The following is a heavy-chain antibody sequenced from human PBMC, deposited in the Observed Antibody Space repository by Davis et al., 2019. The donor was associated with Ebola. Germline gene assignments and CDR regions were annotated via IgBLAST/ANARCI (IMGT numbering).Heavy chain of an antibody. CDR2: IRSKANSYAT. CDR3: TTRDSSSHSADY. V-gene: IGHV3-73*01. CDR1: GFTFSSYS. Sequence: GESLKISCAASGFTFSSYSMNWVRQASGKGLEWVGRIRSKANSYATAYAASVKGRFTISRDDSKNTAYLQMNSLKTEDTAVYYCTTRDSSSHSADYWGQGTLVTVSS. D-gene: IGHD6-13*01. J-gene: IGHJ4*02.